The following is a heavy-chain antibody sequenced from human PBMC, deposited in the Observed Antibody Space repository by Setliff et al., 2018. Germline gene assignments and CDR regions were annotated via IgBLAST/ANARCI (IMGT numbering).Heavy chain of an antibody. CDR2: IHISGST. Sequence: PSETLSLTCTVSGGSISSYYWSWIRQPPGKGLEWIGYIHISGSTNYNPSLKSRVTISVDTSKNQFSLKLSSVTAADTAVYYCARHPSSGSYYGGSIFYFDDWGPGILVTVSS. J-gene: IGHJ4*02. CDR1: GGSISSYY. V-gene: IGHV4-59*08. D-gene: IGHD1-26*01. CDR3: ARHPSSGSYYGGSIFYFDD.